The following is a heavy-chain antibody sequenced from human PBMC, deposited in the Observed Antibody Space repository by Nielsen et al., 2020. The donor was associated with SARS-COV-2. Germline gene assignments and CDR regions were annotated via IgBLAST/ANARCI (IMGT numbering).Heavy chain of an antibody. J-gene: IGHJ6*02. CDR1: GFTFSSYS. CDR2: ISSSSSII. D-gene: IGHD5-24*01. Sequence: GESLKISCAASGFTFSSYSMNWVRQAPGKGLEWVSYISSSSSIIYYADSVKGRFTISRDNAKNSLYLQMNSLRAEDTAVYYCARDTSGWEWLQFHYYYGMDVWGQGTTVTVSS. CDR3: ARDTSGWEWLQFHYYYGMDV. V-gene: IGHV3-48*01.